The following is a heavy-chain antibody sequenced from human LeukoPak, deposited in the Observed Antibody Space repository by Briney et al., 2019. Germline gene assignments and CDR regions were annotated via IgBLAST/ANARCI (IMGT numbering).Heavy chain of an antibody. Sequence: YSGGTTYYADSIKGRFTISRDNSKNTLYLQMNSLRAEDTAVYYCAKVTYDIFGEWYFDYWGQGTLVTVSS. V-gene: IGHV3-66*02. D-gene: IGHD3-10*02. CDR2: YSGGTT. J-gene: IGHJ4*02. CDR3: AKVTYDIFGEWYFDY.